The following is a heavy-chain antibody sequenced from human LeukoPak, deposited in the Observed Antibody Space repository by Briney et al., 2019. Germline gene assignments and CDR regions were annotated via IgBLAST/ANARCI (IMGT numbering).Heavy chain of an antibody. J-gene: IGHJ3*01. CDR3: AKSNGYGLIDS. CDR2: IFYSGSI. V-gene: IGHV4-39*07. Sequence: SETLSLTCTVSGGSLSTSNYYWGWVRQPPGKALEWIGNIFYSGSIYYSPSLKRRDTISIDMSKNQFSLKLNSVTAAGTAVYFCAKSNGYGLIDSWGQETMVSVSS. CDR1: GGSLSTSNYY. D-gene: IGHD3-22*01.